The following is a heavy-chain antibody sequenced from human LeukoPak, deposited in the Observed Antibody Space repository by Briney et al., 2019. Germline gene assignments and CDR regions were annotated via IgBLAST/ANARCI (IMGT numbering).Heavy chain of an antibody. CDR1: GFTFSSYA. CDR3: AKHRSSSSSYFFDY. D-gene: IGHD6-13*01. CDR2: ITGSGGGT. Sequence: GGSLRLPCAASGFTFSSYAMSWVRQAPGKGLEWVSSITGSGGGTYYVDSVKVRFTVSRDNSKDTLYLQMNSLRAEDKAVYYCAKHRSSSSSYFFDYCGQGTLVTVSS. J-gene: IGHJ4*02. V-gene: IGHV3-23*01.